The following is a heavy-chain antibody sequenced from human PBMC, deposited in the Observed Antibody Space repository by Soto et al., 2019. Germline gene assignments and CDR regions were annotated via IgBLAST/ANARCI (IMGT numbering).Heavy chain of an antibody. CDR1: GGSFSGYY. D-gene: IGHD2-2*01. CDR2: INHSGST. Sequence: QVQLQQWGAGLLKPSETLSLTCAVYGGSFSGYYWSWIRQPPGKGLEWMGEINHSGSTNYNPSLKNRVTIALDTSKNQFSLKLSSVTAADTAVYYCARNSDIVVVPAAGRKNNWFDPWGQGTLVTVSS. CDR3: ARNSDIVVVPAAGRKNNWFDP. J-gene: IGHJ5*02. V-gene: IGHV4-34*01.